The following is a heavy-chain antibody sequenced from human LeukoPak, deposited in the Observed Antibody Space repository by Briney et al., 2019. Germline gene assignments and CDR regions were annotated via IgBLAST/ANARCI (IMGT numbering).Heavy chain of an antibody. CDR1: GDSISSYY. V-gene: IGHV4-59*01. J-gene: IGHJ4*02. D-gene: IGHD6-13*01. Sequence: SETLSLTCTVSGDSISSYYWSWIRQPPGKGLEWIGYIYYSGTTNYNPSLKSRVTISVDTSKNQFSQKLSSVTAADTAVYYCARGVYIAAAQYGYWGQGTLVTVSS. CDR2: IYYSGTT. CDR3: ARGVYIAAAQYGY.